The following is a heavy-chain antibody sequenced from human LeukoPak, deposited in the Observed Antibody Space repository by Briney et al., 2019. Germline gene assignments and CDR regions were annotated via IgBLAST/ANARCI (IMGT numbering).Heavy chain of an antibody. CDR2: IYYSGST. J-gene: IGHJ5*02. CDR1: GGSISSYY. V-gene: IGHV4-59*12. CDR3: ETMVRGVTIDNWFDP. Sequence: KTSETLSLTCTVSGGSISSYYWSWIRQPPGKGPEWIGYIYYSGSTNYNPSLKSRVTISVDTSKNQFSLKLSSVTAADTAVYARETMVRGVTIDNWFDPWGQGTLVTVSS. D-gene: IGHD3-10*01.